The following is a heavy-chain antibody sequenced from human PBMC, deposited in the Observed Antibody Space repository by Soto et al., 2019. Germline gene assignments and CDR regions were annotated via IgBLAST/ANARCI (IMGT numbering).Heavy chain of an antibody. V-gene: IGHV1-2*04. CDR3: ARGGIAAAGDGKFMDV. D-gene: IGHD6-13*01. J-gene: IGHJ6*02. Sequence: ASVKVSCKASGYTFTGYYMHWVRQAPGQGLEWMGWINPNSGGTNYAQKFQGWVTMTRDTSISTAYMELSRLRSDDTAVYYCARGGIAAAGDGKFMDVRGQRTTFTV. CDR1: GYTFTGYY. CDR2: INPNSGGT.